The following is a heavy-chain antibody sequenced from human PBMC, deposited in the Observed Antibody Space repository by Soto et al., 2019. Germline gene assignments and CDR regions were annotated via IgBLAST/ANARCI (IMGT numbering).Heavy chain of an antibody. Sequence: PGESLKISCTGSGYNFNTFWIAWVRQMPGKGLEWMGIIYPGDFDNRYSQSFQGHFTMSVDKSINTAYLQWNNLETSDTAMYYCARLLGYSFGHQEFFDYWGQGTPVTVSS. J-gene: IGHJ4*02. V-gene: IGHV5-51*01. CDR1: GYNFNTFW. D-gene: IGHD5-18*01. CDR3: ARLLGYSFGHQEFFDY. CDR2: IYPGDFDN.